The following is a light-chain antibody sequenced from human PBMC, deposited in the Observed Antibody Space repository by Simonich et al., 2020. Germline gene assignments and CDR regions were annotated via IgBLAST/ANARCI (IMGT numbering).Light chain of an antibody. CDR3: QQYNNWPLYT. CDR2: GAS. V-gene: IGKV3-20*01. CDR1: QSVSSSY. J-gene: IGKJ2*01. Sequence: EIVLTQSPGTLSLSPGERATLSCRASQSVSSSYLAWYQQKPGQAPRLLIYGASSRATGIPDRFSGSGSGTDFALTISRLGPEDFAVYYCQQYNNWPLYTFGQGTKLEIK.